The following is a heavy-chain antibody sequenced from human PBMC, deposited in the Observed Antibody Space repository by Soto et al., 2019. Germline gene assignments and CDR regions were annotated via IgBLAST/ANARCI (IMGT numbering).Heavy chain of an antibody. CDR3: AVRVGKMATIGGDY. CDR2: FIPIFGTA. D-gene: IGHD5-12*01. Sequence: QVQLVQSGAEVKKPGSSVKVSCKASGGTFSSYAISWVRQAPGQGLEWMGGFIPIFGTANYAQKFQGRVTITADKSTSTAYMELSSLRSEDTAVYYCAVRVGKMATIGGDYWGQGTLVTVSS. CDR1: GGTFSSYA. J-gene: IGHJ4*02. V-gene: IGHV1-69*06.